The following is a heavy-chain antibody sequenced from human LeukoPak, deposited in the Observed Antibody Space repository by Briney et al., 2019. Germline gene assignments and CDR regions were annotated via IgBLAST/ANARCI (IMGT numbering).Heavy chain of an antibody. Sequence: SETLSLTCTVSGGSISSYYWSWIRQPAGKGLEWIGRIYTSGSTNHNPSLKSRVTMSVDTSKNQFSLKLSSVTAADTAVYYCAGESAYNWFDPWAQGTLVTVSS. CDR1: GGSISSYY. CDR3: AGESAYNWFDP. CDR2: IYTSGST. J-gene: IGHJ5*02. V-gene: IGHV4-4*07.